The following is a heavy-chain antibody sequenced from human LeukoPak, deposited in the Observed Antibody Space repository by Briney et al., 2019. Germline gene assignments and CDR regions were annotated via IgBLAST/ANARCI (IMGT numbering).Heavy chain of an antibody. CDR2: VYYNGST. V-gene: IGHV4-59*08. CDR1: SGSISSYY. CDR3: ARQLRGEAVAGHLQPFDY. Sequence: KPSETLSLTCTVSSGSISSYYWSWIRQPPGKGLEWIGHVYYNGSTNYNPSLKSRVTISVDTSKNQFSLKLTSVTAADTAVYFCARQLRGEAVAGHLQPFDYWGQGTLVTVSS. J-gene: IGHJ4*02. D-gene: IGHD6-19*01.